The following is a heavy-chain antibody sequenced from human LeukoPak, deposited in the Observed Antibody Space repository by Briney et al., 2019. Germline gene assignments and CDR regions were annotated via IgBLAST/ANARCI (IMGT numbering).Heavy chain of an antibody. CDR3: ARDLVVVAATGAVYYGMDV. CDR1: GLAFSVDS. V-gene: IGHV3-21*01. Sequence: GGSLRLSCAASGLAFSVDSMNWVRQAPGKGLEWVSSISSNSSYIYYADSVKGRFTTSRDNVQKSLFLQMNSLRAEDTAVYFCARDLVVVAATGAVYYGMDVWGQGTTVTVSS. D-gene: IGHD2-15*01. J-gene: IGHJ6*02. CDR2: ISSNSSYI.